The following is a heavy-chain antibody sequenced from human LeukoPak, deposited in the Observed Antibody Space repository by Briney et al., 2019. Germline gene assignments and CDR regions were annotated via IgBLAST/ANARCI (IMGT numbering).Heavy chain of an antibody. J-gene: IGHJ5*02. Sequence: PGGSLRLFCAASGFTLSTYNMNWVRQAPGKGLEWVPYISSSSRTIFYADSVKGRFTISRDNAKNSLYLQMNSLRDEDTALYYCAGATGDYAKWFDPWGQGTLVTVSS. CDR1: GFTLSTYN. CDR2: ISSSSRTI. D-gene: IGHD4-17*01. CDR3: AGATGDYAKWFDP. V-gene: IGHV3-48*02.